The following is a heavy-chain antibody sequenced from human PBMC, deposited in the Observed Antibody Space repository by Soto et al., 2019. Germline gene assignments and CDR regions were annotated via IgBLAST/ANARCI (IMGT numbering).Heavy chain of an antibody. CDR1: GGSISSSNW. J-gene: IGHJ5*02. Sequence: QVQLQESGPGLVKPSGTLSLTCAVSGGSISSSNWWSWVRQPPGKGLEWIGEIYHSGSTNYNPSLQSRVTISVDKAKNQVSLKLSSVTAADTAVYYCARRWMVRGVMNWFDPWGQGTLVTVSS. V-gene: IGHV4-4*02. CDR3: ARRWMVRGVMNWFDP. D-gene: IGHD3-10*01. CDR2: IYHSGST.